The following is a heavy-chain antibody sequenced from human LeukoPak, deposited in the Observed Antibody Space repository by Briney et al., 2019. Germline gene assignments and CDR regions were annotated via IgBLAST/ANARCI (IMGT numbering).Heavy chain of an antibody. Sequence: SETLSLTCTVSGGSISSSSYYWGWIRQPPGKGLEWIGSIYYSGSTYSNPSLQSRVTISVDTSKNQFSLKLSSVTAADTAVYYCARETASGYYYAPMYYFDYWGQGTLVTVSS. V-gene: IGHV4-39*07. CDR2: IYYSGST. J-gene: IGHJ4*02. CDR1: GGSISSSSYY. D-gene: IGHD3-22*01. CDR3: ARETASGYYYAPMYYFDY.